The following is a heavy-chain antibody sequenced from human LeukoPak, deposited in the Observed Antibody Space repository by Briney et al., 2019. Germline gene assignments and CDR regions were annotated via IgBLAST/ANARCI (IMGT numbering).Heavy chain of an antibody. Sequence: AGGSLRLSCAASGFTFSSYAMSWVRQAPGKGLEWVSAISGSGGSTYYADSVKGRFTISRDNSKNTLYLQMNSLRAEDTAVYYCAKDIGPIDYMWGSFDSWGQGTLVTVSS. CDR1: GFTFSSYA. D-gene: IGHD4-11*01. CDR2: ISGSGGST. V-gene: IGHV3-23*01. CDR3: AKDIGPIDYMWGSFDS. J-gene: IGHJ4*02.